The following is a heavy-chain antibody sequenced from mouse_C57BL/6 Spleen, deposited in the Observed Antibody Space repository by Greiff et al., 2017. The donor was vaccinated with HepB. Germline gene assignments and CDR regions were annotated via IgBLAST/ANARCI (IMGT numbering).Heavy chain of an antibody. D-gene: IGHD2-1*01. CDR3: TIYYGNYGAMDY. CDR2: IDPEDGDT. Sequence: EVQLQQSGAELVRPGASVKLSCTASGFNIKDYYMHWVKQRPEQGLEWIGRIDPEDGDTEYAPKFQGKATMTADTSSNTAYLQLSSLTSEDTAVYYCTIYYGNYGAMDYWGQGTSVTVSS. CDR1: GFNIKDYY. J-gene: IGHJ4*01. V-gene: IGHV14-1*01.